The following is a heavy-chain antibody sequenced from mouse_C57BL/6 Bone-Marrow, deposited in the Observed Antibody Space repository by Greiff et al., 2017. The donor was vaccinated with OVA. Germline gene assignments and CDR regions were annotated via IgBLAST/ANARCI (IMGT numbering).Heavy chain of an antibody. J-gene: IGHJ4*01. D-gene: IGHD1-1*01. Sequence: EVQLQQSVAELVRPGASVKLSCTASGFNIKNSYMHWVKQRPEQGLEWIGRIDPANDNTKYAPKFQGKATMTADTSSNTAYLQLSSLSAEDTSVYCCARGNLGSSFYAMDYGGQGTSVTVSS. CDR1: GFNIKNSY. CDR2: IDPANDNT. CDR3: ARGNLGSSFYAMDY. V-gene: IGHV14-3*01.